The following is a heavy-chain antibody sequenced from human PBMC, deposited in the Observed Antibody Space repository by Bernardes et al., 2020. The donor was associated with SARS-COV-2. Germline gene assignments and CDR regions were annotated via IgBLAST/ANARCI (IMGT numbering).Heavy chain of an antibody. CDR2: IHHDGNT. Sequence: SETLSLTRAVSGDSLTAHSWWSWVRQSPEKGLEWIGEIHHDGNTNYSPSLKSRVTFLLDKSKNQFSLRLSSVTAVDTAFYYCVRNGYYSLDYWGQGTLVTVSS. J-gene: IGHJ4*02. V-gene: IGHV4-4*02. CDR3: VRNGYYSLDY. CDR1: GDSLTAHSW. D-gene: IGHD3-22*01.